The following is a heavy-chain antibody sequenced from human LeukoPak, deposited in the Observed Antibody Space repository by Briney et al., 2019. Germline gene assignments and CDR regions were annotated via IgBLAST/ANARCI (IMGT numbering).Heavy chain of an antibody. J-gene: IGHJ4*02. Sequence: ESLKISCKCSGYSCTSYWIGWVRHMPGKGLEWMGISYHGDSDTRYSPSFQGQVTISADKSISTAYLQWSRLKASDTAMYYCARLGSGSYFFDYGGQGTLVTVSS. CDR1: GYSCTSYW. V-gene: IGHV5-51*01. CDR3: ARLGSGSYFFDY. D-gene: IGHD3-10*01. CDR2: SYHGDSDT.